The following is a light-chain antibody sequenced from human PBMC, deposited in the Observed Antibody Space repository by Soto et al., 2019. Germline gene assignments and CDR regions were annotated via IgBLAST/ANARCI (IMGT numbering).Light chain of an antibody. CDR2: GAS. Sequence: EIVLTQSPGTLSLSPGERATLSCRASQSVSSSYLAWYQQKPGQAPRLLIYGASSRATGIPDRFSGSGSGTDFNLTISRLEPEDFGVYYCQQYGSSPFTFGPGTKVDIK. V-gene: IGKV3-20*01. J-gene: IGKJ3*01. CDR1: QSVSSSY. CDR3: QQYGSSPFT.